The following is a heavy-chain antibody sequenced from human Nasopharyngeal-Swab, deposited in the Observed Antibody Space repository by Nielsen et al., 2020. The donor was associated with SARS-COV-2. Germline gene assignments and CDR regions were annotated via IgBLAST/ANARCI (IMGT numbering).Heavy chain of an antibody. CDR1: GFTFSSYW. Sequence: GGSLRLSCAASGFTFSSYWMHWVRQAPGKGLEWVSYISWNSGNIVYADSVKARFTISRDNAKNSLFLQMNSLRPDDTAFYYCAKDLVGATGLDSWGQGTLVTVSS. CDR2: ISWNSGNI. CDR3: AKDLVGATGLDS. J-gene: IGHJ4*02. V-gene: IGHV3-9*01. D-gene: IGHD1-26*01.